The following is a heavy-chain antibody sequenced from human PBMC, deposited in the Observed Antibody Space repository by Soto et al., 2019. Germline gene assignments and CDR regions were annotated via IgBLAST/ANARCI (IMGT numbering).Heavy chain of an antibody. Sequence: GASVKVSCKASGGTFSSYAISWVRQAPGQGLEWVGGIIPIFGTANYAQKSQGRVTITADESTSTAYMELSSLRSEDTAVYYCAHQPDIVVVVGNTATHGPFDYWGQGTLVTVSS. CDR1: GGTFSSYA. D-gene: IGHD2-15*01. CDR2: IIPIFGTA. V-gene: IGHV1-69*13. J-gene: IGHJ4*02. CDR3: AHQPDIVVVVGNTATHGPFDY.